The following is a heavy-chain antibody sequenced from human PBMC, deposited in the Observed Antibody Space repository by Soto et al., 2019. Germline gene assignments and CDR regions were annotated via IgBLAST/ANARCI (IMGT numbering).Heavy chain of an antibody. Sequence: PGGSLRLSCAASGFTFDDYAMHWVRQAPGKGLEWVSGISWNSGSIGYADSVKGRFTISRDNAKNSLYLQMNSLRAEDTALYYCAKVNGVFGVVDDAFDIWGQGTMVTVSS. CDR2: ISWNSGSI. CDR3: AKVNGVFGVVDDAFDI. CDR1: GFTFDDYA. J-gene: IGHJ3*02. V-gene: IGHV3-9*01. D-gene: IGHD3-3*01.